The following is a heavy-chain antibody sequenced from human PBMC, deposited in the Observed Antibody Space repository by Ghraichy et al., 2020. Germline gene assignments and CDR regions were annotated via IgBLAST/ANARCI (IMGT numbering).Heavy chain of an antibody. CDR1: GFTFSRYA. CDR3: AKSLVGWLLGSDYYYYMDV. V-gene: IGHV3-23*01. D-gene: IGHD3-3*01. J-gene: IGHJ6*03. Sequence: GGSLRLSCAASGFTFSRYAMSWVRQAPGKGLEWVSAISGSGDSTYYADSVKGRFTISRDNSKNTLYLQMNSLRAEDTAVYYCAKSLVGWLLGSDYYYYMDVWGKGTTVTVSS. CDR2: ISGSGDST.